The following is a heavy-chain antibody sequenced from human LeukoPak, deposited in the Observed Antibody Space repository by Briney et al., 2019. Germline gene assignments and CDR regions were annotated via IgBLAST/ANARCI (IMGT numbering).Heavy chain of an antibody. CDR2: ISSTGGTA. CDR3: AKDHTPPIAAGIDY. J-gene: IGHJ4*02. V-gene: IGHV3-23*01. D-gene: IGHD6-13*01. CDR1: GFTFSSFG. Sequence: GGSLRLSCAASGFTFSSFGMSWVRQAPGKGLEWVSAISSTGGTAYYADSVKGRFTISRDNAKNSLYLQMNSLRAEDTAVYYCAKDHTPPIAAGIDYWGQGTLVTVSS.